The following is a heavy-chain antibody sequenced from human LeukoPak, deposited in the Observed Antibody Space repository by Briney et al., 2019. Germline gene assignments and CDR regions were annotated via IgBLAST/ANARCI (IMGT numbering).Heavy chain of an antibody. CDR2: INPSGGST. J-gene: IGHJ3*02. Sequence: ASVKVSCKASGYTFTSYYMHWVRQAPGQGLEWMGIINPSGGSTSYAQKFQGRVTMTRDTSTSTAYMELRSLRSDDTVVYYCARDGHRRYHYDSSGREDAFDIWGQGTMVTVSS. V-gene: IGHV1-46*01. CDR3: ARDGHRRYHYDSSGREDAFDI. D-gene: IGHD3-22*01. CDR1: GYTFTSYY.